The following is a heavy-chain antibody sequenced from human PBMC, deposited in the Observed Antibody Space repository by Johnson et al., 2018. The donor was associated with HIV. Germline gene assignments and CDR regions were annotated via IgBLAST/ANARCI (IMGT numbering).Heavy chain of an antibody. CDR1: GFTFSSYW. Sequence: VQLVESGGGLVQPGGSLRLSCAASGFTFSSYWMSWVRQAPGKGLEWVPNIKQDGSEKYYVDSVKGRFTISRDNAKNSLFLHMNSLRAEDTAVYYCASSFTANIWGQGTMVSVSS. V-gene: IGHV3-7*01. CDR2: IKQDGSEK. D-gene: IGHD5-18*01. J-gene: IGHJ3*02. CDR3: ASSFTANI.